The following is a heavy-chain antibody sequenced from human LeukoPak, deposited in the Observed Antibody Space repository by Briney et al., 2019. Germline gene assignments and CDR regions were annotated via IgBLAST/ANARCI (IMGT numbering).Heavy chain of an antibody. CDR2: IDHSYSYT. D-gene: IGHD3-10*01. CDR1: GFSFTNYL. V-gene: IGHV5-10-1*01. Sequence: GESLKISCKGSGFSFTNYLNRWVRQMPGKGLEWMGRIDHSYSYTNFSPAFQGPVTHSADKSISTAYLQWSSLKASDTAMYYCARHSYGSGSYYYYYGMDVWGKGTTVTVSS. J-gene: IGHJ6*04. CDR3: ARHSYGSGSYYYYYGMDV.